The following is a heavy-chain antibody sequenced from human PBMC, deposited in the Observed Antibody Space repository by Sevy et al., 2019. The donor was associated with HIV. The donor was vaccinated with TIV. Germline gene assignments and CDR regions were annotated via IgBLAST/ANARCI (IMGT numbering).Heavy chain of an antibody. CDR3: VKEGRDDFNPYLDF. Sequence: GGSLRLSCAGSGFTFGGYMMNWVRQAPGRGLEWVARVSRNGGTPEYGDSAKGRFTISRGNSKNTVYLQLKELRAEDTALYYCVKEGRDDFNPYLDFWGQGILVTVSS. CDR2: VSRNGGTP. V-gene: IGHV3-23*01. D-gene: IGHD3-10*01. J-gene: IGHJ4*02. CDR1: GFTFGGYM.